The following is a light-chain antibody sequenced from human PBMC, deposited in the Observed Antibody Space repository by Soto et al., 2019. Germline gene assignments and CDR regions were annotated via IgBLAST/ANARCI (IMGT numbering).Light chain of an antibody. J-gene: IGLJ1*01. CDR2: DVS. Sequence: QSVLTQPASVSGSPGQSITVSRTGTSSDVGGYNYVSWYQQHPGKAPKLIIYDVSDRPSGVSNRFSGSKSGNTASLTISGLQAEDEADYYCSSYTSGSTSYVFGTGTKVTVL. CDR1: SSDVGGYNY. CDR3: SSYTSGSTSYV. V-gene: IGLV2-14*03.